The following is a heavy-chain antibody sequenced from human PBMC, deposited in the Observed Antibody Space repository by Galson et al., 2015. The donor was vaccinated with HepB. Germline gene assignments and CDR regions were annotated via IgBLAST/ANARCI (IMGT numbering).Heavy chain of an antibody. CDR3: ARDLRYDYYYGMDV. Sequence: SLRLSCAASGFTFSSYSMNWVRQAPGKGLEWVSSISSSSSYIYYADSVKGRFTISRDNAKNSLYLQMNSLRAEDTAVYYCARDLRYDYYYGMDVWGQGTTVTVSS. CDR2: ISSSSSYI. J-gene: IGHJ6*02. V-gene: IGHV3-21*01. CDR1: GFTFSSYS.